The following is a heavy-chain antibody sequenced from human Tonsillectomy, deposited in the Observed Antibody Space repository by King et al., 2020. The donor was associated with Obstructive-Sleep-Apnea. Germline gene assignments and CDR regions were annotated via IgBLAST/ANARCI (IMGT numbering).Heavy chain of an antibody. Sequence: VQLQESGPGLVKPSETLSLTCTVSGASISSYYWSWIRQPPGKGLEWIGYIFYSGSTNYNPSLKSRVTISVDTSKNQFSLKLSSVTAADTAVYYCASFTVQRWLNFDSWGQGTLVTVSS. V-gene: IGHV4-59*01. CDR2: IFYSGST. CDR3: ASFTVQRWLNFDS. D-gene: IGHD5-18*01. CDR1: GASISSYY. J-gene: IGHJ4*02.